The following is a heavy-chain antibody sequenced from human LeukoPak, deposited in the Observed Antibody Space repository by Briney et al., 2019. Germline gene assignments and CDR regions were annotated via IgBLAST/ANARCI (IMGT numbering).Heavy chain of an antibody. CDR1: GYTLTELS. J-gene: IGHJ6*04. V-gene: IGHV1-24*01. CDR3: AIAHKGFLSPMRYGMDV. CDR2: FDPEDGET. D-gene: IGHD3-3*02. Sequence: ASVKVSCKVSGYTLTELSMHWVRHAPGKGLEWMGGFDPEDGETIYAQKFQGRVTMTEDTSTDTAYMELSSLRSEDTAVYYCAIAHKGFLSPMRYGMDVWGKGTTVTVSS.